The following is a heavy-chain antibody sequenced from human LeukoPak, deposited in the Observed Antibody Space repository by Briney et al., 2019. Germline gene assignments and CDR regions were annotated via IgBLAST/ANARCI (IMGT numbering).Heavy chain of an antibody. V-gene: IGHV4-59*01. Sequence: SETLSLTCTVSGGSISSYYWSWIRQPPGKGLEWIGYIYYSGSTDYNPSLKSRVTISVDTSKNQFSLNLRSVTAADTAVYYCARAGLGTTWDYYMDVWGKGTKVTVSS. CDR2: IYYSGST. J-gene: IGHJ6*03. D-gene: IGHD1-26*01. CDR1: GGSISSYY. CDR3: ARAGLGTTWDYYMDV.